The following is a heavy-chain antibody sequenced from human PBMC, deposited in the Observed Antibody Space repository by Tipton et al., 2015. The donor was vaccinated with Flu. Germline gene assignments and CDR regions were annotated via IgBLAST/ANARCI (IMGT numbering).Heavy chain of an antibody. D-gene: IGHD3-3*01. CDR1: GGSISSGSYS. V-gene: IGHV4-30-2*01. CDR3: ARALWIEGYFDY. J-gene: IGHJ4*02. Sequence: LRLSYAVSGGSISSGSYSWSWIRQPPGKGLEWIGYIYNSGSTYYNPSLKSRVTISVDRSKNQFSLKLSSVTAADTAVYYCARALWIEGYFDYWGQGTLVTVSS. CDR2: IYNSGST.